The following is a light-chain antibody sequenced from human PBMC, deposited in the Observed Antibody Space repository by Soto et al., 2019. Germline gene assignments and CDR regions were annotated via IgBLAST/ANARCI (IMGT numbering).Light chain of an antibody. CDR1: QSVSSY. J-gene: IGKJ3*01. CDR2: DAS. CDR3: QQRSIWPFT. Sequence: EIVLTQSPATLSLSPGERATLSCRASQSVSSYLTWYQQKPGQAPRLLIYDASNRATAIPARFSGRGSGTDFTLTINSLEPEDFAVYYCQQRSIWPFTFGPGTKVEI. V-gene: IGKV3-11*01.